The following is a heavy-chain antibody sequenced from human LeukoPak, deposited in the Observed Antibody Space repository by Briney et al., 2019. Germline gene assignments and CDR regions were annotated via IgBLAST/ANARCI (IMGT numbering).Heavy chain of an antibody. CDR3: ATYSHSSSWYYFDY. V-gene: IGHV4-61*08. CDR1: GGSISSGGYY. J-gene: IGHJ4*02. D-gene: IGHD6-13*01. Sequence: SETLSLTCTVSGGSISSGGYYWSWIRQHPGKGLEWIGYIYYSGSTNYNPSLKSRVTISVDTSKNQFSLKLSSVTAADTAVYYCATYSHSSSWYYFDYWGQGTLVTVSS. CDR2: IYYSGST.